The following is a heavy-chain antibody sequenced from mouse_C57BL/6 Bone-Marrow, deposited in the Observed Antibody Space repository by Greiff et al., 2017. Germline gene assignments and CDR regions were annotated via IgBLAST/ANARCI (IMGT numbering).Heavy chain of an antibody. CDR2: IDPETGGT. CDR3: TRFGWLLDAMDY. J-gene: IGHJ4*01. D-gene: IGHD2-3*01. Sequence: VQLQQSGAELVRPGASVTLSCKASGYTFTDYEMHWVKQTPVHGLEWIGAIDPETGGTAYNQKFKGKAILTADKSSSTAYMELRSLTSEDSAVYYCTRFGWLLDAMDYWGQGTSVTVSS. V-gene: IGHV1-15*01. CDR1: GYTFTDYE.